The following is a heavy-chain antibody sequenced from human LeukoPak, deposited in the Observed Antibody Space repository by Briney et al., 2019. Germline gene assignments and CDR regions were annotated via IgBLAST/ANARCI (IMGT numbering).Heavy chain of an antibody. Sequence: PGGSLRLSCAASGFTFSSYGMHWVRQAPGKGLEWVAVIWYDGSNKYYADSVKGRFTISRDNSKNTLYLQMNSLRAEDTAVYYCAKDLEDMITFGGVMGDYWGQGTLVTVSS. V-gene: IGHV3-30*02. D-gene: IGHD3-16*01. CDR1: GFTFSSYG. J-gene: IGHJ4*02. CDR2: IWYDGSNK. CDR3: AKDLEDMITFGGVMGDY.